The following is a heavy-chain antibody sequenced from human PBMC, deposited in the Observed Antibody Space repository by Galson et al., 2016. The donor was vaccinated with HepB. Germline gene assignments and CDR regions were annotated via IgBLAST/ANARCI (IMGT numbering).Heavy chain of an antibody. CDR2: ISSNYNYT. J-gene: IGHJ3*02. Sequence: LRLSCAASGFTFSDYYMSWIRQAPGKGLEWVSYISSNYNYTNYADSVKGRFTISRDNAKNSLYLQMNSLRAEDTAVYYCARRNWNDAFGIWGQGTMVSVSS. V-gene: IGHV3-11*06. CDR1: GFTFSDYY. CDR3: ARRNWNDAFGI. D-gene: IGHD1-1*01.